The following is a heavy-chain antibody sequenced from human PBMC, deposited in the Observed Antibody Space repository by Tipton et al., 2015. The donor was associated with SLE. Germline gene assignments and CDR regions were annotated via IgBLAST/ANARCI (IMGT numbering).Heavy chain of an antibody. CDR1: GFTFSNYA. CDR2: ISYDGSKK. J-gene: IGHJ4*02. CDR3: ARERISLITYYYGSGSLDY. Sequence: SLRLSCAASGFTFSNYAMHWVRQAPGKGLEWVAVISYDGSKKYYADSVKGRFTISRDNSKNTLYLQMNSLRAEDTAVYYCARERISLITYYYGSGSLDYWGQGTLVTVSS. V-gene: IGHV3-30*04. D-gene: IGHD3-10*01.